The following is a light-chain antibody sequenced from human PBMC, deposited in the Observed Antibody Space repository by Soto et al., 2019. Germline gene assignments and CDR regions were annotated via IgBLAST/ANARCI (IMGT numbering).Light chain of an antibody. Sequence: EIVRMQAASTLAVYPGGTAIVSCRASQSINSDVAWYHQKVGQTPRLLIHGASTRATGIAARFSGSGSGTEYKLTISGLQSGYFATYYCQQHNNWAVTFAGGTKVDI. CDR2: GAS. CDR1: QSINSD. V-gene: IGKV3D-15*01. CDR3: QQHNNWAVT. J-gene: IGKJ4*01.